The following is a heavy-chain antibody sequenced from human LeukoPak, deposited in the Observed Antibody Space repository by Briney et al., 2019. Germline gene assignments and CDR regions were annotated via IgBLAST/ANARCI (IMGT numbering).Heavy chain of an antibody. V-gene: IGHV3-43*02. J-gene: IGHJ4*02. Sequence: GGSLRLSCAASGFTFDDYAMHWVRQAPGKGLEWVSLISGDGGSTYYADSVKGRLTNSRDNSKNSLYLQMNSLRTEDTALYYCAKDATDCGGDCYSGLFDYWGQGTLVTVSS. CDR1: GFTFDDYA. CDR2: ISGDGGST. D-gene: IGHD2-21*02. CDR3: AKDATDCGGDCYSGLFDY.